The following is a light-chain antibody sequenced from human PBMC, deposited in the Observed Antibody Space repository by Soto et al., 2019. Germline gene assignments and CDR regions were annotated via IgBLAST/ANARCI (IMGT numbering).Light chain of an antibody. V-gene: IGLV2-14*03. Sequence: QPALTQPASVSGSAGEASTISCTGTSSDVGGSDYVSWYQHHPDKAPKLVISDVSNRPSGVSYRFSGSKSGNTASLTISGLQAEDEAIYYCSSHTNTNSYVFGTGTKVTVL. CDR1: SSDVGGSDY. J-gene: IGLJ1*01. CDR3: SSHTNTNSYV. CDR2: DVS.